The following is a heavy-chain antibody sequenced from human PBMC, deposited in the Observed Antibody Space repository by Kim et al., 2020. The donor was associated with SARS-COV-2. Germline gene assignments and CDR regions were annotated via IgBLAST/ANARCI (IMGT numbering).Heavy chain of an antibody. Sequence: EEAVKGRLTITRDNAKNSRYLQMNSLRAEETALYSCAKDGGSSSSAAFDIWGQGTMVTVSS. J-gene: IGHJ3*02. CDR3: AKDGGSSSSAAFDI. D-gene: IGHD6-6*01. V-gene: IGHV3-9*01.